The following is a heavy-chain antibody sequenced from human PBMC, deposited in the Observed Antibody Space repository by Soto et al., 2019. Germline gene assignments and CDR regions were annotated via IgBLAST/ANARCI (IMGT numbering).Heavy chain of an antibody. J-gene: IGHJ4*02. CDR1: GFTFSSYG. Sequence: QVQLVESGGGVVQPGRSLRLSCAASGFTFSSYGMHWVRQAPGKGLEWVAVISYDGSNKYYADSVKGRFTISRHNSKNTLYVQMNSLIAEDTAVYYCAKETYSAPLVYWGQGTLVTVSS. CDR3: AKETYSAPLVY. V-gene: IGHV3-30*18. CDR2: ISYDGSNK. D-gene: IGHD2-15*01.